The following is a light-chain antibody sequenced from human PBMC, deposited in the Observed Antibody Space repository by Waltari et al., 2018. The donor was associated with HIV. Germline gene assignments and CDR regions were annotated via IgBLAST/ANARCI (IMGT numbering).Light chain of an antibody. V-gene: IGKV3-15*01. CDR1: QSVSSN. CDR3: QQYNSWPWT. CDR2: AAS. Sequence: EVVMTQSPVTLSVSPGERATLSCRASQSVSSNLAWYQQKPGQAPRCIIYAASSRATGVPARFSGSGSETEFTLTITNLQSEDFAVYYCQQYNSWPWTFGQGTTVDIK. J-gene: IGKJ1*01.